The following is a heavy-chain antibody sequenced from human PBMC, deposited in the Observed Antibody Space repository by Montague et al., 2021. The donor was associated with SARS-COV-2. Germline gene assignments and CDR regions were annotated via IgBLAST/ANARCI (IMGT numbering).Heavy chain of an antibody. Sequence: SETLSLTCAVYGESFSGYYWTWIRQSPGRGLEWIAEINDGGTTNYNWSLKSRVTIPVDTSKNQFSLKLNSVTVADTAVYYCARWDPQIRTLFGFRGKSANDYWGQGALVTVSS. CDR2: INDGGTT. CDR3: ARWDPQIRTLFGFRGKSANDY. J-gene: IGHJ4*02. D-gene: IGHD4-23*01. V-gene: IGHV4-34*01. CDR1: GESFSGYY.